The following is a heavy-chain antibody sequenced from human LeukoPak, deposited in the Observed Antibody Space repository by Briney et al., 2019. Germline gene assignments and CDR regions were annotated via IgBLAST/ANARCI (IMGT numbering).Heavy chain of an antibody. CDR1: GFTLSDYY. J-gene: IGHJ3*02. CDR3: AGDRGLLWFGELEGSDAFDI. CDR2: ITSAGTT. Sequence: GGSLRLSCAASGFTLSDYYMTWIRQAPGKGLEWVSYITSAGTTYYADSVKGRFTISRDNAKTSLYLQMNSLRAEDTAVYYGAGDRGLLWFGELEGSDAFDIWGQGTMVTVSS. D-gene: IGHD3-10*01. V-gene: IGHV3-11*04.